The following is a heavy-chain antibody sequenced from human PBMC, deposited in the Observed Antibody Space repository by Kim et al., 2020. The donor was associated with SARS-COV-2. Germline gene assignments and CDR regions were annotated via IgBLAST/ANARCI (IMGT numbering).Heavy chain of an antibody. CDR1: GFTFDDYA. Sequence: GGSLRLSCAASGFTFDDYAMHWVRQAPGKGLEWVSLISWDGGSTYYADSVKGRFTISRDNSKNSLYLQMNSLRAEDTALYYCAKDMEGYSSGWTGSWWFDPWGQGTLVTVSS. V-gene: IGHV3-43D*03. CDR2: ISWDGGST. J-gene: IGHJ5*02. D-gene: IGHD6-19*01. CDR3: AKDMEGYSSGWTGSWWFDP.